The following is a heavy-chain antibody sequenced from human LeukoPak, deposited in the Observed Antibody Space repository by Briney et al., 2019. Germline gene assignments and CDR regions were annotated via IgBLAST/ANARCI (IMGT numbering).Heavy chain of an antibody. CDR3: ARGKKWDYSIDY. Sequence: ASVTVSCKASGYTFTSYDINWVRQAPGQGLEWMGWMNPNSGNTGYAQKFQGRVTMTRNTSISTAYMELSSLRSEDTAVYYCARGKKWDYSIDYWGQGTLLTVSS. CDR1: GYTFTSYD. CDR2: MNPNSGNT. J-gene: IGHJ4*02. D-gene: IGHD1-7*01. V-gene: IGHV1-8*01.